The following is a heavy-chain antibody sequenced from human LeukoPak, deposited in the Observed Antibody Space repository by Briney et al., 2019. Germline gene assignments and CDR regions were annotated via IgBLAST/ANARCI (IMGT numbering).Heavy chain of an antibody. CDR1: GLSLTHDG. V-gene: IGHV1-18*01. J-gene: IGHJ4*02. Sequence: ASVTVSCKASGLSLTHDGISWVRQAPGQGLEWMGWISAYNGNTNYAQKFQGRVTMTRDTSTSTVYMELSSLRSEDTAVYYCARVGLLGYFDYWGQGTLVTVSS. CDR3: ARVGLLGYFDY. CDR2: ISAYNGNT.